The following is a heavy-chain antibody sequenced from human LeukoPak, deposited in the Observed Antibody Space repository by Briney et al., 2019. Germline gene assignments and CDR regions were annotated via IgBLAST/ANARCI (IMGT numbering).Heavy chain of an antibody. Sequence: SETLSLTCAVYGGSFRGYYWSWIRQPPGKGLEWIGEINHSGSTNYNPSLKSRVTISVDTSKNQFSLKLSSVTAADTAVYYCARDNLDYWGQGTLVTVSS. V-gene: IGHV4-34*01. CDR2: INHSGST. CDR3: ARDNLDY. CDR1: GGSFRGYY. J-gene: IGHJ4*02.